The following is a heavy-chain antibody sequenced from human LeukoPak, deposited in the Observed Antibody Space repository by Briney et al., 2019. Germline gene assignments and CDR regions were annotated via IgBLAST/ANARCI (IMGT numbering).Heavy chain of an antibody. V-gene: IGHV3-21*01. CDR1: GFTFSSYS. J-gene: IGHJ4*02. CDR3: ARDPIVGAIDY. CDR2: ISSSSSYI. Sequence: GGSLRLSCAASGFTFSSYSMNWVRQAPGKGLEWVSSISSSSSYIYYADSVKGRFTISRDNAKNSLYLQMNSLRAEDTAVYYCARDPIVGAIDYWGQGTLVTVSS. D-gene: IGHD1-26*01.